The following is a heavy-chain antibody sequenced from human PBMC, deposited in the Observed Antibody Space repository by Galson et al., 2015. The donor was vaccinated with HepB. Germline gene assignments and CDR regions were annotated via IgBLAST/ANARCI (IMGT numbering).Heavy chain of an antibody. CDR2: ISAYNGNT. Sequence: SVKVSCKASGYTFTSYGISWVRQAPGQGLEWMGWISAYNGNTNYAQKLQGRVTMTTDTSTSTAYMELRSLRSDDTAVYYCASGPIVVVPAAMHCYYMDVWGKGTTVTVSS. D-gene: IGHD2-2*01. CDR1: GYTFTSYG. CDR3: ASGPIVVVPAAMHCYYMDV. J-gene: IGHJ6*03. V-gene: IGHV1-18*01.